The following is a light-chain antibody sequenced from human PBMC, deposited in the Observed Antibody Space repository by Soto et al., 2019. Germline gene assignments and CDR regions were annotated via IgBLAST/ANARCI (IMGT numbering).Light chain of an antibody. CDR3: QQSYSGPLT. CDR2: AAS. J-gene: IGKJ4*01. Sequence: QMTQSPSTLSASVGDRVTITCRASQSISSYLNWYQQKQGKAPKVLIYAASSLQSGVPSRFSGIGSGTDVTISISSLQPEDFATYYCQQSYSGPLTFGGGTKVDIK. CDR1: QSISSY. V-gene: IGKV1-39*01.